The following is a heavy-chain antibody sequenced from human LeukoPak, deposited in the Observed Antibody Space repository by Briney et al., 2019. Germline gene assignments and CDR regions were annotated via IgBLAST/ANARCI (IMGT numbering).Heavy chain of an antibody. D-gene: IGHD2-2*01. J-gene: IGHJ3*02. CDR1: GFTFSRYD. Sequence: GGSLRLSCAASGFTFSRYDMHWVRQTTGKGLEWVSAIGTAGETHYPGSVKGRFTISRENAKNSLYLQMNSLRAGDTAVYYCARGLRYCSSTSCYSIDAFDIWGQGTMVTVSS. V-gene: IGHV3-13*01. CDR3: ARGLRYCSSTSCYSIDAFDI. CDR2: IGTAGET.